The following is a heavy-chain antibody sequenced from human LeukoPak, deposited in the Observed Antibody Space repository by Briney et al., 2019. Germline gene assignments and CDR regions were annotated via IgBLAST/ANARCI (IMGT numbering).Heavy chain of an antibody. J-gene: IGHJ4*02. CDR1: GFTFRNYW. D-gene: IGHD3-10*01. CDR3: AKGPSGSFY. Sequence: PGGSLRLSCAASGFTFRNYWMGWVRQAPGKGLEWVANTKPDGSAEYYADSVKGRFTISRDNSKNTLYLQMNSLRAEDTAVYYCAKGPSGSFYWGQGTLVTVSS. CDR2: TKPDGSAE. V-gene: IGHV3-7*01.